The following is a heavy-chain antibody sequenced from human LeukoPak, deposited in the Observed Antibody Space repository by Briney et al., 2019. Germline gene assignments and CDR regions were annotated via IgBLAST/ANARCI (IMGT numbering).Heavy chain of an antibody. V-gene: IGHV1-69*13. Sequence: GASVTVSFTASVCTFTIYAISWVRQAPGQGLEWMGGIIPIFGTANYAQKFQGRVTITADESTSTAYMELSSLRSEDTAVYYCARGDCTNGVCFDYWGQGTLVTVSS. D-gene: IGHD2-8*01. CDR1: VCTFTIYA. CDR2: IIPIFGTA. CDR3: ARGDCTNGVCFDY. J-gene: IGHJ4*02.